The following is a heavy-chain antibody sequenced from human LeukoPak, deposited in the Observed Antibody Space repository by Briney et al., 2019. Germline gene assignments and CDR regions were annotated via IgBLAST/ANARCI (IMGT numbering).Heavy chain of an antibody. D-gene: IGHD4-17*01. Sequence: ASVKVSCKASGGTFSSYAISWVRQAPGQGLEWMGGIIPIFGTANYAQKFQGRVTITADESTSTAYMELSSLRSEDTAVYYCAGSTVTRLAEYFQHWGQGTLVTVSS. V-gene: IGHV1-69*13. CDR3: AGSTVTRLAEYFQH. CDR2: IIPIFGTA. CDR1: GGTFSSYA. J-gene: IGHJ1*01.